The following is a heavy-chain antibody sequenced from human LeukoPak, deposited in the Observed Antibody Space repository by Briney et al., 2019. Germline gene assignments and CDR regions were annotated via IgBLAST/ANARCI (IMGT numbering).Heavy chain of an antibody. V-gene: IGHV4-4*07. CDR1: GGSISSYY. CDR2: IYTSGST. Sequence: PSETLSLTCTVSGGSISSYYWSWIRQPAGKGMEWIGRIYTSGSTNYNPSLKSRVTMSVDTSKNQFSLKLSSVTAADTAVYYCARVNYDILTGPGGYDYWGQGTLVTVSS. J-gene: IGHJ4*02. D-gene: IGHD3-9*01. CDR3: ARVNYDILTGPGGYDY.